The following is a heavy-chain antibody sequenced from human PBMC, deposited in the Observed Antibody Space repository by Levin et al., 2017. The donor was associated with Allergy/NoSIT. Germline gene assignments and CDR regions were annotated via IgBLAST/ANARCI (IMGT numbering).Heavy chain of an antibody. CDR1: GFTFSSSW. CDR3: ARAVGAINY. Sequence: LSLTCAASGFTFSSSWMHWVRQAPGKGLVWVSRIHNDVSSATYADSVKGRFTISRDNAKNTLYLQMNSLRAEDTAVYYCARAVGAINYWGQGTLVTVSS. D-gene: IGHD1-26*01. J-gene: IGHJ4*02. CDR2: IHNDVSSA. V-gene: IGHV3-74*01.